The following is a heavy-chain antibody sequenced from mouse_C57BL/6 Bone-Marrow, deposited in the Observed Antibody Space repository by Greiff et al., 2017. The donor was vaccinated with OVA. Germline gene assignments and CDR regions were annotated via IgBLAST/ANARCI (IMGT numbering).Heavy chain of an antibody. Sequence: VKLQQPGAELVKPGASVKLSCKASGYTFTSYWMHWVKQRPGQGLEWIGMIHPNSGSTNYNEKFKSKATLTVDKSSSTAYMQLSSLTSEDSAVYYCARFGNYGGMDYWGQGTSVTVSS. CDR1: GYTFTSYW. CDR2: IHPNSGST. V-gene: IGHV1-64*01. J-gene: IGHJ4*01. CDR3: ARFGNYGGMDY. D-gene: IGHD2-1*01.